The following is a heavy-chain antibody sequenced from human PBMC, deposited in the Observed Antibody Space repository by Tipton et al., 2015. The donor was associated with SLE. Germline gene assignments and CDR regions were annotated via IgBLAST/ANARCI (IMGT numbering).Heavy chain of an antibody. J-gene: IGHJ3*02. D-gene: IGHD4-17*01. CDR2: INHSGST. CDR3: ARVGYGDYQSAFDI. Sequence: TLSLTCAVYGESFSGYYWSWIRQPPGKGLEWIGEINHSGSTNYNPSLKSRITISVDKSKNQFSLKLNSVTAADTAVYYCARVGYGDYQSAFDIWGQGTMVTVSS. V-gene: IGHV4-34*01. CDR1: GESFSGYY.